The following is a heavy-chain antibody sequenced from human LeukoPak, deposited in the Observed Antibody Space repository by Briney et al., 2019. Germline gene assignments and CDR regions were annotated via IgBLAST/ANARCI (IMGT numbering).Heavy chain of an antibody. D-gene: IGHD2-2*01. J-gene: IGHJ4*02. Sequence: PGGSLRLSCAASGFTDSSNYMSWVRQAPGKGLEWVSVIYSGGSTYYADSVKGRFTISRDNSKNTLYLQMNSLRAEDTAVYYCASRQLPFDYWGQGTLVTVSS. CDR2: IYSGGST. CDR3: ASRQLPFDY. V-gene: IGHV3-53*01. CDR1: GFTDSSNY.